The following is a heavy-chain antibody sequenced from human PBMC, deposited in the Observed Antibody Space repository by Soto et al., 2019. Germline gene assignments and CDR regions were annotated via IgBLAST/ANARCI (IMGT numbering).Heavy chain of an antibody. CDR1: AFSFSSYA. V-gene: IGHV3-23*01. CDR2: ISGTGRST. Sequence: EVQLLESGGGLVQPGGSLRLSCAASAFSFSSYAMSWVRQAPGKGLEWVSTISGTGRSTYYADSVKGRFTISRDNSKNTLYLQVNSLRAEDTAVYYCAKDPSGYTDGYYYYYYMDVWGKGTTVTVSS. J-gene: IGHJ6*03. CDR3: AKDPSGYTDGYYYYYYMDV. D-gene: IGHD6-25*01.